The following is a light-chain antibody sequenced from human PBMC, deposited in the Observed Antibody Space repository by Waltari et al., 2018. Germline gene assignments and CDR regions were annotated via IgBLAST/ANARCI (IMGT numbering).Light chain of an antibody. CDR3: QTWGTGIQL. V-gene: IGLV4-69*01. CDR2: VNSDGSH. Sequence: QLVLTQSPSASAPLGATVKLTCTLSGWHSSYAIAWHQQQPEKGPRFLMKVNSDGSHSKGDGIPDRFSGSRSGAERYLIISSLQSEDEADYYCQTWGTGIQLFGGGTKLTVL. CDR1: GWHSSYA. J-gene: IGLJ2*01.